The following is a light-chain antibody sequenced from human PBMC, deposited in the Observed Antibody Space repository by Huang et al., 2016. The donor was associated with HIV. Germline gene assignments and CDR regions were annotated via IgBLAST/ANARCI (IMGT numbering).Light chain of an antibody. J-gene: IGKJ2*01. CDR3: QQYYISPPT. V-gene: IGKV4-1*01. Sequence: DIVMTQSPDSLAVSLGERATINCKSSQGVLSRPTNEHYLAWYQQRPGQSPTLLIYWASTRRSGVPDRFSASGSGTHFTLTISSLQAEDVAFYYCQQYYISPPTFGQGTKLEI. CDR2: WAS. CDR1: QGVLSRPTNEHY.